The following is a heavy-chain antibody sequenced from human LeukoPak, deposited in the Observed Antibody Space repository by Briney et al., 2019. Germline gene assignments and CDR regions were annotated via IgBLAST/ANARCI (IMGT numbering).Heavy chain of an antibody. D-gene: IGHD5-12*01. CDR2: IYYSGST. Sequence: PSETLSLTCTVSGGSISSGGYYWSWIRQHPGKGLEWIGYIYYSGSTYYNPSLKSRVTISADTSKNPFSLKLSSVTAADTAVYYCARMVVATTGFDYWGQGTLVTVSS. V-gene: IGHV4-31*03. J-gene: IGHJ4*02. CDR1: GGSISSGGYY. CDR3: ARMVVATTGFDY.